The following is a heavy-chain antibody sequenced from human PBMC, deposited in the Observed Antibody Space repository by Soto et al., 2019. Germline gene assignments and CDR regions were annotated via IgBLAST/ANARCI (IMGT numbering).Heavy chain of an antibody. J-gene: IGHJ5*02. V-gene: IGHV4-31*03. CDR3: ARSPYCSGGSCYPNWFVP. CDR2: IYYSGST. Sequence: PSETLSLTCTVSGGSISSGGYYWSWIRQHPGKGLEWIGYIYYSGSTYYNPSLKSRVTISVDTSKNQFSLKLSSVTAADTAVYYCARSPYCSGGSCYPNWFVPWGQGTLVTVSS. D-gene: IGHD2-15*01. CDR1: GGSISSGGYY.